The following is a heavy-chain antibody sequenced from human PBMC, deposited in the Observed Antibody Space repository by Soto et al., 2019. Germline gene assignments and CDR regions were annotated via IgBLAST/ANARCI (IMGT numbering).Heavy chain of an antibody. CDR2: IYYSGST. Sequence: SETLSLTCTVSGGSISSGDYYWSWIRQPPGKGLEWIGYIYYSGSTYYNPSLKSRVTISVDTSKNQFPLKLSSVTAADTAVYYCARERKQSTICGVVILPRLVIWGQGTMVTVSS. CDR3: ARERKQSTICGVVILPRLVI. D-gene: IGHD3-3*01. CDR1: GGSISSGDYY. V-gene: IGHV4-30-4*01. J-gene: IGHJ3*02.